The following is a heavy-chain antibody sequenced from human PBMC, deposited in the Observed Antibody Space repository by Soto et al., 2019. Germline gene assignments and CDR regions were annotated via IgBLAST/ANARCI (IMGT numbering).Heavy chain of an antibody. Sequence: QVQLQQWGAGLLKPSETLSLTCAVYGESFPDYYWSWIRQPPGKGLEWIGEINHSGSTSYNPSLKSRVTISVDTSKNQFSLKLTSVTAADTAVYYCARGGGGYDYVWGSYRPFDFWGQGTLVTVSS. CDR2: INHSGST. V-gene: IGHV4-34*01. CDR3: ARGGGGYDYVWGSYRPFDF. CDR1: GESFPDYY. D-gene: IGHD3-16*02. J-gene: IGHJ4*02.